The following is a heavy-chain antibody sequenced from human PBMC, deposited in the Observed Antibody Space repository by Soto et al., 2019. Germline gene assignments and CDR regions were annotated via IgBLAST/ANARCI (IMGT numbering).Heavy chain of an antibody. CDR1: GFTVSSNY. Sequence: EVHLVESGGGLIQPGGSLRLSCAASGFTVSSNYMSWVRQAPGKGLEWVSVIYSGGSTNYADSVKGRFTISRENSKNTLYLQMNSLRAEDTAVYYCARGDSYDNSGYSFDYWGQGTLVTVSS. CDR3: ARGDSYDNSGYSFDY. D-gene: IGHD3-22*01. V-gene: IGHV3-53*01. CDR2: IYSGGST. J-gene: IGHJ4*02.